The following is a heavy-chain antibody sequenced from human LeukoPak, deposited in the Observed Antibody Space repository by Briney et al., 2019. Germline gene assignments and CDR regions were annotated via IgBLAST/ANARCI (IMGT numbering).Heavy chain of an antibody. CDR3: ARDRPFTIFGAVILP. CDR2: IKQDGSEK. D-gene: IGHD3-3*01. V-gene: IGHV3-7*01. J-gene: IGHJ4*03. CDR1: GFTFSSYW. Sequence: PGGSLRLSCVASGFTFSSYWMTWVRQAPGKGLEWVANIKQDGSEKNYVDSVKGRFTISRDNAKNSVYLQMNGLRVEDTAVYYCARDRPFTIFGAVILPWGQGTLVTVSS.